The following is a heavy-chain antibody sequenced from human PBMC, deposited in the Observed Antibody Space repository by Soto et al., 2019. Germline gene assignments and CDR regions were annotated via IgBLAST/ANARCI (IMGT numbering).Heavy chain of an antibody. CDR3: ARVRQQLAPVDY. CDR1: GGSFSGYY. J-gene: IGHJ4*02. CDR2: INHSGST. Sequence: SETLSLTCAVYGGSFSGYYWSWIRQPPGKGLEWIGEINHSGSTNYNPSLKSQVTISVDTSKNQFSLKLSSVTAADTAVYYCARVRQQLAPVDYWGQGTLVTVSS. D-gene: IGHD6-13*01. V-gene: IGHV4-34*01.